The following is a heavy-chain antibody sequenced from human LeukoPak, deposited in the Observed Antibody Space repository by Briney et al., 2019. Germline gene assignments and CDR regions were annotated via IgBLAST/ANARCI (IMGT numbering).Heavy chain of an antibody. J-gene: IGHJ4*02. CDR2: IRSKANSYAT. CDR3: TRHLLARYYDSSGYYHY. CDR1: GFTFSGSA. Sequence: GGSLRLSCAASGFTFSGSAMHWVRQASGKGLEWVGRIRSKANSYATAYAASVKGRFTISRDDSKNTAYLQMNSLKTEDTAVYYCTRHLLARYYDSSGYYHYWGQGTLATVSS. V-gene: IGHV3-73*01. D-gene: IGHD3-22*01.